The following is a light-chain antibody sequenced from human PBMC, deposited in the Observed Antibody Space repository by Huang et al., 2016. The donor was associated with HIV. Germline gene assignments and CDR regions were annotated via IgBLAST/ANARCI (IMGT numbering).Light chain of an antibody. CDR1: QSLLFSSDNKNY. CDR3: QQYYTTPRT. V-gene: IGKV4-1*01. J-gene: IGKJ1*01. CDR2: WAS. Sequence: DTVMTQSPDSLAVSLGERAPINCKSSQSLLFSSDNKNYLAWYQQKPRQPPKLLIYWASTRESGVPDRFSGSGSGTDFTLTISNLQAEDVAVYYCQQYYTTPRTFGQGTKVEVK.